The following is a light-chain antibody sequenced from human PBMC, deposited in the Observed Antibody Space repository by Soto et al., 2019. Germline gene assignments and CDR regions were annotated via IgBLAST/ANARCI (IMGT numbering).Light chain of an antibody. CDR3: SSYAGRNNLGV. V-gene: IGLV2-8*01. CDR2: DVN. CDR1: SSDVGAYNY. Sequence: QSALTQPPSASGSPGQSVTISCTGTSSDVGAYNYVSWYQQHPGKAPKLIIYDVNKRPSGVPDRFSGSKSGNAASLTVSGLQAEDEADYYCSSYAGRNNLGVFGGGTKLTVL. J-gene: IGLJ3*02.